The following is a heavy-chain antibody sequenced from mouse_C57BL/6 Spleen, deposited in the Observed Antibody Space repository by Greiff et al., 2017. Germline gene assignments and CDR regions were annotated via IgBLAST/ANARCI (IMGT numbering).Heavy chain of an antibody. CDR3: ARRDPFFDY. V-gene: IGHV1-82*01. Sequence: VQLQQSGPELVKPGASVTISCKASGYAFSSSWMNWVKPRPGKGLEWIGRIYPGDGDTNYNGKFKGKATLTADKSSSTAYMQLSSLTSEDSAVYFCARRDPFFDYWGQGTTLTVSS. J-gene: IGHJ2*01. CDR1: GYAFSSSW. CDR2: IYPGDGDT.